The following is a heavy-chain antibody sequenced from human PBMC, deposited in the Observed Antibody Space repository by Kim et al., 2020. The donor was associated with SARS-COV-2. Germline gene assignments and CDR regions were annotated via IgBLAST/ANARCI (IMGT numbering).Heavy chain of an antibody. CDR1: GGSISSYY. CDR2: IYYSGST. CDR3: ARDVSGWYWFDP. Sequence: SETLSLTCTVSGGSISSYYWSWIRQPPGKGLEWIGYIYYSGSTNYNPSLKSRVTISVDTSKNQFSLKLSSVTAADTAVYYCARDVSGWYWFDPWGQGTLVTVSS. V-gene: IGHV4-59*01. J-gene: IGHJ5*02. D-gene: IGHD6-19*01.